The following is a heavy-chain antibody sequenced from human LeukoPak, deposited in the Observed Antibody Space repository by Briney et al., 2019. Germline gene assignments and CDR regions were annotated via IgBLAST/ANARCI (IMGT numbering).Heavy chain of an antibody. Sequence: GGSLRLSCAASGFTFGSFSMSWVRQAPGKGLEWVANIKQDGSEKYYVDSVKGRFTISRDNAKNSLYLQMNSLRAEDTAVYYCARGRIAVAGTYIPSNWGPQLYYMDVWGKGTTVTVSS. CDR1: GFTFGSFS. V-gene: IGHV3-7*01. CDR3: ARGRIAVAGTYIPSNWGPQLYYMDV. CDR2: IKQDGSEK. D-gene: IGHD6-19*01. J-gene: IGHJ6*03.